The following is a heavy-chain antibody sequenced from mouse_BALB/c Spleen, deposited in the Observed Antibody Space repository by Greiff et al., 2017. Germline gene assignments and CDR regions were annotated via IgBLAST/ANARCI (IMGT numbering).Heavy chain of an antibody. CDR2: ISSGGGST. D-gene: IGHD1-1*01. CDR3: ARRGSYYGSHYYAMDY. CDR1: GFAFSSYD. Sequence: EVKLVESGGGLVKPGGSLKLSCAASGFAFSSYDMSWVRQTPEKRLEWVAYISSGGGSTYYPDTVKGRFTISRDNAKNTLYLQMSSLKSEDTAMYYCARRGSYYGSHYYAMDYWGQGTSVTVSS. V-gene: IGHV5-12-1*01. J-gene: IGHJ4*01.